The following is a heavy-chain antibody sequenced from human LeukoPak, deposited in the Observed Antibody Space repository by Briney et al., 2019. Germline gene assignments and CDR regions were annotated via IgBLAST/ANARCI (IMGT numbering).Heavy chain of an antibody. D-gene: IGHD6-13*01. V-gene: IGHV1-3*01. CDR2: INAGNGNT. Sequence: GASVKVSCKASRYTFTSYAMHWVRQAPGQRPEWIGWINAGNGNTKYSQKFQGRVTITRDTSASTAYMELSSLRSEDTAVYYCARGPRAAADDYWGQGTLVTVSS. J-gene: IGHJ4*02. CDR1: RYTFTSYA. CDR3: ARGPRAAADDY.